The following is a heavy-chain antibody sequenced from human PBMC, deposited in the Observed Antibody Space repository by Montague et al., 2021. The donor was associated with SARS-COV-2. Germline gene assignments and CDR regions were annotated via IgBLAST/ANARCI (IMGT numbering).Heavy chain of an antibody. CDR1: GFTFSSYA. D-gene: IGHD3-10*01. CDR2: ISYDGSNK. J-gene: IGHJ3*02. CDR3: ARDITMVRGVFIIEGAFDI. V-gene: IGHV3-30*04. Sequence: SLRLSCAASGFTFSSYAMHWVRQAPGKGLEWVAVISYDGSNKYYADSVKGRFTISRDNSKNTLYLQMNSLRAEDTAVYYCARDITMVRGVFIIEGAFDIWGQGTMVTVSS.